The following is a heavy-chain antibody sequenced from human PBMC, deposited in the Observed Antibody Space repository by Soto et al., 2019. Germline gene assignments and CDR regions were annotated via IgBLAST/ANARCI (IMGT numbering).Heavy chain of an antibody. D-gene: IGHD3-10*01. J-gene: IGHJ4*01. V-gene: IGHV1-69*04. CDR1: GGTFRNYP. Sequence: SVKVSCKASGGTFRNYPINWVRQAPGQGLEWMGSIFPLTDIPDYAQNFQARLTISADKSTSTAYMELSSLTSDDTAMYFCAREMVRVVGSDYWG. CDR2: IFPLTDIP. CDR3: AREMVRVVGSDY.